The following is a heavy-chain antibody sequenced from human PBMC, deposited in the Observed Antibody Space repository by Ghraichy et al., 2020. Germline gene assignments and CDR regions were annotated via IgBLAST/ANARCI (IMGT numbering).Heavy chain of an antibody. D-gene: IGHD6-13*01. CDR3: ARIRSSSSWLYYYYGMDV. CDR2: IFSNDEK. J-gene: IGHJ6*02. CDR1: GFSLSNARMG. V-gene: IGHV2-26*02. Sequence: SGPTLVKPTETLTLTCTVSGFSLSNARMGVSWIRQPPGKALEWLAHIFSNDEKSYSTSLKSRLTISKDTSKSQVVLTMTNMDPVDTATYYCARIRSSSSWLYYYYGMDVWGQGTTVTVSS.